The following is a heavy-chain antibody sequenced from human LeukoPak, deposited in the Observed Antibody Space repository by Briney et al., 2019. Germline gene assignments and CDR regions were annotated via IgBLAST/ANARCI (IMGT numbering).Heavy chain of an antibody. Sequence: SETLSLTWTVSGDSISRYYWSWIRHPAGKGLEWIGRIYSSGSTNYSPSLKSRVTMSVDTSKNQFSLKLSSVTAADTAVYYCVGDSSGYYYGEKHFDYWGQGTLVTVSS. CDR1: GDSISRYY. CDR2: IYSSGST. CDR3: VGDSSGYYYGEKHFDY. V-gene: IGHV4-4*07. J-gene: IGHJ4*02. D-gene: IGHD3-22*01.